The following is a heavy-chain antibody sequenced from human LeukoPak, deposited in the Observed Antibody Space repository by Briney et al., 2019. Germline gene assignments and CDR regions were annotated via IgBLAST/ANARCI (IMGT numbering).Heavy chain of an antibody. D-gene: IGHD3-3*01. J-gene: IGHJ6*03. CDR2: IKGDGSEK. V-gene: IGHV3-7*03. Sequence: PGGSLRLSCAASGFNFSNYWMSWVRQAPGKGLEWVANIKGDGSEKHYVDSVKGRFTISRDNAKNSLYLQMNSLRAEDTALYYCARAKFPNTIFGVKNNYYYYYMDVWGKGTTVTVSS. CDR3: ARAKFPNTIFGVKNNYYYYYMDV. CDR1: GFNFSNYW.